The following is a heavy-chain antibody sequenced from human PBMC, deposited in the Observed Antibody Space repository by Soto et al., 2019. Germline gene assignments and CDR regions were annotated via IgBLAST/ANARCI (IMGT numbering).Heavy chain of an antibody. D-gene: IGHD3-22*01. CDR3: ARAFGTCGYWPHYYGMDV. V-gene: IGHV3-33*01. Sequence: GGSLRLSCAASGFTFSSYGMHWVRQAPGKGLEWVAVTWYDGSNKYYADSVKGRFTISRDNSKNTLYLQMNSLRAEDTAVYYCARAFGTCGYWPHYYGMDVWAQGTTVTVS. J-gene: IGHJ6*02. CDR1: GFTFSSYG. CDR2: TWYDGSNK.